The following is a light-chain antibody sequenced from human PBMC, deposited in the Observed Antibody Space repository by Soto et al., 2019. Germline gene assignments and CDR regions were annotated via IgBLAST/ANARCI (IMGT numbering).Light chain of an antibody. Sequence: EIVLTQSPATLSLSPGERATLSCRASQSVGSFLAWYQQKPGQAPSLLIYGAFTRATGIPTRFSGTGSGTEFTLTISSLQSEDFALYYCQQYNDWPLTFGQGTKVDIK. CDR1: QSVGSF. CDR3: QQYNDWPLT. CDR2: GAF. V-gene: IGKV3-15*01. J-gene: IGKJ1*01.